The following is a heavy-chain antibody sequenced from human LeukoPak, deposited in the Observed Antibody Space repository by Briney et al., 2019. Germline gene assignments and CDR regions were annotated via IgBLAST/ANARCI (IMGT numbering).Heavy chain of an antibody. CDR1: GYTFTGNY. Sequence: ASVKVSCKASGYTFTGNYMHWVRQAPGQGLEWMGWINPNSGGTNYAQKFQGRVTMTRDTSISTAYMELSRPRSDDTAVYYCARDSGSYSAAAFDIWGQGTMVTVSS. J-gene: IGHJ3*02. V-gene: IGHV1-2*02. D-gene: IGHD1-26*01. CDR2: INPNSGGT. CDR3: ARDSGSYSAAAFDI.